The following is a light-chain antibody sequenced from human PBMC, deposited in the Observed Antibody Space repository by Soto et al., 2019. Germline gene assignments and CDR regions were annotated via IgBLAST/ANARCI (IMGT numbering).Light chain of an antibody. CDR1: QNIISW. V-gene: IGKV1-12*01. CDR2: AAS. Sequence: DIQMTQSPSSVSASVGDSVTITCRASQNIISWLAWYQQKPGRAPKLLIYAASILQSGVPSRFSGSGSGTDFTLTITSLQPEDFATYYCQQAYGFPVTFGQGTRLEIK. CDR3: QQAYGFPVT. J-gene: IGKJ5*01.